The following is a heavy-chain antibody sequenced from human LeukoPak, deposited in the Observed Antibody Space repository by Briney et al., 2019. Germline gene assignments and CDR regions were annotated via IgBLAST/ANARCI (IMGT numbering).Heavy chain of an antibody. J-gene: IGHJ3*02. Sequence: SETLSLTCTVSGGSISSYYWSWIRQPAGKGLEWIGRIYTSGSTNYNPSLKSRVTISVDTSKNQFSLKLSSVTAADTAVYYCARDYSGSYFYAFDIWGQGTMVTVSS. CDR3: ARDYSGSYFYAFDI. CDR1: GGSISSYY. V-gene: IGHV4-4*07. D-gene: IGHD1-26*01. CDR2: IYTSGST.